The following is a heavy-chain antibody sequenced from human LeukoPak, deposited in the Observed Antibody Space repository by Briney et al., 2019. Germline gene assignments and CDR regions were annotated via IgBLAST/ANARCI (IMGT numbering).Heavy chain of an antibody. CDR3: ARDLVKWLRSVWPQHINWFDP. V-gene: IGHV1-46*01. CDR2: INPSGGST. Sequence: ASVKVSCKASGYTFTSYYMHWVRQAPGQGLEWMGIINPSGGSTSYAQKFQGRVTMTMDTSTSTVYMELSSLRSEDTAVYYCARDLVKWLRSVWPQHINWFDPWGQGTLVTVSS. CDR1: GYTFTSYY. D-gene: IGHD5-12*01. J-gene: IGHJ5*02.